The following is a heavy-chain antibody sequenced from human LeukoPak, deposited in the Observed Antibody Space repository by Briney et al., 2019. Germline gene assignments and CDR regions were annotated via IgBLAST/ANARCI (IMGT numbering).Heavy chain of an antibody. Sequence: PGGSLRLSCAASGFTFSSYSRNWVRQAPGKGLEWVSSISSSSSYIYYADSVKGRFTISRDNAKNSLYLQMNSLRAEDTAVYYCARGGVVRGVSDYWGQGTLVTVSS. CDR1: GFTFSSYS. D-gene: IGHD3-10*01. CDR3: ARGGVVRGVSDY. CDR2: ISSSSSYI. J-gene: IGHJ4*02. V-gene: IGHV3-21*01.